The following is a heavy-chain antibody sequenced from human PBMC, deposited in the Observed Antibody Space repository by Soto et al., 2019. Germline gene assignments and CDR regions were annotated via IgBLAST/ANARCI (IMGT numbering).Heavy chain of an antibody. CDR1: GGSISSYY. Sequence: SETLSLPCTVSGGSISSYYWSWIRQPAGKGLEWIGRIYTSGSTNYNPSLKSRVTMSVDTSKNQFSLKLSSVTAADTAVYYCAREEVLAGATVRPDAFGIWGQGTMVTVSS. D-gene: IGHD3-10*01. J-gene: IGHJ3*02. CDR2: IYTSGST. CDR3: AREEVLAGATVRPDAFGI. V-gene: IGHV4-4*07.